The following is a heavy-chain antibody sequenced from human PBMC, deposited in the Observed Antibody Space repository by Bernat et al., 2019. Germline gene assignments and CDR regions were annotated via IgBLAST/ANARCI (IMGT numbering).Heavy chain of an antibody. CDR3: ARHDYGDYAGPWYFDL. V-gene: IGHV3-23*01. D-gene: IGHD4-17*01. J-gene: IGHJ2*01. Sequence: EVQLLESGGDLVQPGGSLRLSCAASGFTFSTYAMSWVRQAPGKGLEWVSTISGSGGSTYFPDCVKGRFTISGDNSKNTLYLQMNSLRAEDTAVYYCARHDYGDYAGPWYFDLWGRGTLVTVSS. CDR1: GFTFSTYA. CDR2: ISGSGGST.